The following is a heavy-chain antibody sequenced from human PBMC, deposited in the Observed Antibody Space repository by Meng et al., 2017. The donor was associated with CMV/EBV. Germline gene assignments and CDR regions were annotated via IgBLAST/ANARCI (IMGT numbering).Heavy chain of an antibody. Sequence: GESLKISCAASGFTFSSYSMNWVRQAPGKGLEWVSSISSSSSYTYYADSVKGRFTISRDNAKNSLYLQMNSLRAEDTAVYYCARVAPWGESYGFTHPFFDYWGQGTLVTVSS. J-gene: IGHJ4*02. CDR2: ISSSSSYT. V-gene: IGHV3-21*04. CDR1: GFTFSSYS. D-gene: IGHD5-18*01. CDR3: ARVAPWGESYGFTHPFFDY.